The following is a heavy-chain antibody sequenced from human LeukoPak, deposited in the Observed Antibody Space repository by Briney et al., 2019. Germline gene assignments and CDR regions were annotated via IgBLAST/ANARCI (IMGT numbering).Heavy chain of an antibody. V-gene: IGHV1-2*02. CDR2: INPNSGGT. CDR1: GYTFTGYY. Sequence: ASVRVSCKASGYTFTGYYMHWVRQAPGQGLEWMGWINPNSGGTNYAQKFQGRVTMTRDTSISTAYMELSRLRSDDTAVYYCARISGYSYGALGYMDVWGKGTTVTVSS. CDR3: ARISGYSYGALGYMDV. D-gene: IGHD5-18*01. J-gene: IGHJ6*03.